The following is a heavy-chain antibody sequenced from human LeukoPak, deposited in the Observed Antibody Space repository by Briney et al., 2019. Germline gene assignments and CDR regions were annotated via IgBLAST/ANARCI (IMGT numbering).Heavy chain of an antibody. CDR3: ARDWSPDPASNNFDI. J-gene: IGHJ3*02. D-gene: IGHD3-3*01. V-gene: IGHV1-2*02. Sequence: ASVKVSCKASGYTFTSYDINWVRQAPGQGLEWMGWINPNSGGTNYAQKFQGRVTMTRDTSISTAYMELSRLRSDDTAVYYCARDWSPDPASNNFDIWGQGTMVTVSS. CDR1: GYTFTSYD. CDR2: INPNSGGT.